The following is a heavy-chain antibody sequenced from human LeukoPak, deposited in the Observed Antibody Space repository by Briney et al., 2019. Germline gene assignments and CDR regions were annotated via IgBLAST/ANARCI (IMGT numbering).Heavy chain of an antibody. CDR3: ASMPRRRLRFLEWSLGKDSYYMDV. CDR2: IIPIFGTA. D-gene: IGHD3-3*01. J-gene: IGHJ6*03. Sequence: GASVKVSCKASGGTFSSYAISWVRQAPGQGLEWMGGIIPIFGTANYAQKFQGRVTITADKSTSTAYMELSSLRSEDTAVYYCASMPRRRLRFLEWSLGKDSYYMDVWGKGTTVTVSS. V-gene: IGHV1-69*06. CDR1: GGTFSSYA.